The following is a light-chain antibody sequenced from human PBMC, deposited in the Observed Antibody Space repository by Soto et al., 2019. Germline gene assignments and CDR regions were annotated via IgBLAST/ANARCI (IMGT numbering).Light chain of an antibody. CDR1: SSDVGGYNS. J-gene: IGLJ1*01. V-gene: IGLV2-14*01. Sequence: QSVLTQPASVSGSPGQSITISCTGTSSDVGGYNSVSWYRQDPGKAPKLMIYDVTNRPSGVSNRFSGSKSGNTASLTISGLQAEDEADYSCSSFTSSITYVFGSGTKVNVL. CDR3: SSFTSSITYV. CDR2: DVT.